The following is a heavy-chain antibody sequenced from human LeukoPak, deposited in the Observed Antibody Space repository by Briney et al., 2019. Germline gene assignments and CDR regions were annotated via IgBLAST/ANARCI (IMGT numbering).Heavy chain of an antibody. J-gene: IGHJ6*04. V-gene: IGHV1-69*13. D-gene: IGHD5-12*01. Sequence: SVNLSCTASGGTFSSYAISWVRQAPGQGLEWMGRIMPIFGTANYAQKFQGRVTITADESTSTAYMELSSLRSEDTAVYYCARDYLVVATITETYYYYYGMDVWGKGTTVTVSS. CDR2: IMPIFGTA. CDR1: GGTFSSYA. CDR3: ARDYLVVATITETYYYYYGMDV.